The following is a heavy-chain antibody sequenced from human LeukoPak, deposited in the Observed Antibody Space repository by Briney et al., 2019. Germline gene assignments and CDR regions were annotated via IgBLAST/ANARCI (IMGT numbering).Heavy chain of an antibody. CDR3: ARSGYIAVAGDFDY. CDR2: IYYSGRT. Sequence: SETLSLTCTVSGGSISSYYWSWIRQPPGKGLEWIGYIYYSGRTNYNPSLKSRVTISVDTSKNQFSLKLRSVTAADTAVYYCARSGYIAVAGDFDYWGQGTLVTVSS. J-gene: IGHJ4*02. D-gene: IGHD6-19*01. CDR1: GGSISSYY. V-gene: IGHV4-59*01.